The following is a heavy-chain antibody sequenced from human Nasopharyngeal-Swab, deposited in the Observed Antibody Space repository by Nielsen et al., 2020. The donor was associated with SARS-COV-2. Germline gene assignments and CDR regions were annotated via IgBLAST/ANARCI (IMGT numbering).Heavy chain of an antibody. CDR3: ATALTIFGADHYYYYYGMDV. V-gene: IGHV1-24*01. CDR2: FDPEDGET. D-gene: IGHD3-3*01. CDR1: GYTLTELS. J-gene: IGHJ6*02. Sequence: ASVKVSCKVSGYTLTELSMHWVRQAPGKGLEGMGGFDPEDGETIYAQKFQGRVTMTEDTSTDTAYMELSSLRSEDTAVYYCATALTIFGADHYYYYYGMDVWGQGTTVTVSS.